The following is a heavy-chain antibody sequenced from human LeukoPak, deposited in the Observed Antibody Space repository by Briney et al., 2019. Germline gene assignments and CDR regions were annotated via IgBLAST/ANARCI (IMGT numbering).Heavy chain of an antibody. V-gene: IGHV4-59*01. CDR2: IYYSGST. D-gene: IGHD3-22*01. J-gene: IGHJ4*02. CDR1: GGSISSYY. CDR3: ARSASSHYYDSSGYLY. Sequence: SETLSHTCTVSGGSISSYYWSWIRQPPGKGLEWIGYIYYSGSTNYNPSLKSRVTISVDTSKNQFSLKLSSVTAADTAVYYCARSASSHYYDSSGYLYWGQGTLVTVSS.